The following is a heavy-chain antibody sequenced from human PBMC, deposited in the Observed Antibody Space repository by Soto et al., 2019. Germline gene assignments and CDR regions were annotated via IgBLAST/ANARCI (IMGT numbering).Heavy chain of an antibody. CDR2: IYYSGST. CDR1: GGSISSGDYY. Sequence: SETLSLTCTVSGGSISSGDYYWSWIRQPPGKGLEWIGYIYYSGSTYYNPSLKSRVTISVDTSKNQFSLKLSSVTAADTAVYYCARILWFGENWFDPWGQGTLVTVSS. V-gene: IGHV4-30-4*01. CDR3: ARILWFGENWFDP. D-gene: IGHD3-10*01. J-gene: IGHJ5*02.